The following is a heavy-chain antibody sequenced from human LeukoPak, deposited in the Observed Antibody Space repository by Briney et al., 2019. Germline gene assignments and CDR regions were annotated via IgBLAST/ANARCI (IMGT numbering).Heavy chain of an antibody. CDR2: INPNSGGT. CDR3: ARDGVYSRNFDAFDI. CDR1: GYTFTGYY. D-gene: IGHD6-13*01. Sequence: GASVKVSCKASGYTFTGYYMHWVRQAPGQGLEWMGWINPNSGGTNYAQKFQGRVTMTRDTSISTAYMELNSLKSDDTAVYYCARDGVYSRNFDAFDIWGQGTMVTVSS. J-gene: IGHJ3*02. V-gene: IGHV1-2*02.